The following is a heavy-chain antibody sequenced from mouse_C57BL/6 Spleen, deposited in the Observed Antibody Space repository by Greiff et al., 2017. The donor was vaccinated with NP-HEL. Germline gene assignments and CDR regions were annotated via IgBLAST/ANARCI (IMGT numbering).Heavy chain of an antibody. CDR1: GYTFTSYW. CDR2: IDPSDSYT. D-gene: IGHD2-4*01. Sequence: QVQLQQPGAELVMPGASVKLSCKASGYTFTSYWMHWVKQRPGQGLEWIGEIDPSDSYTNYNQKFKGKSTLTVDKSSSTAYMQLSSLTSADSAVYYCARRAYDYDGAWFAYWGQGTLVTVSA. V-gene: IGHV1-69*01. J-gene: IGHJ3*01. CDR3: ARRAYDYDGAWFAY.